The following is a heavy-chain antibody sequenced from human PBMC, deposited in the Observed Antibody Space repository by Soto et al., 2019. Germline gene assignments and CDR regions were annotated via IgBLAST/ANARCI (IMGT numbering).Heavy chain of an antibody. Sequence: EVQLVESGGGLVQPGGSLRLSCAASGFTFNSYWMTWVRQAPGKGLEWVANIKQDGREKYYVDSVKGPFTLSRDNAKNTLYLQMNSLRAEDTAVYYCARGWGLDPWGQGTLVTVSS. J-gene: IGHJ5*02. D-gene: IGHD1-26*01. CDR1: GFTFNSYW. CDR2: IKQDGREK. CDR3: ARGWGLDP. V-gene: IGHV3-7*04.